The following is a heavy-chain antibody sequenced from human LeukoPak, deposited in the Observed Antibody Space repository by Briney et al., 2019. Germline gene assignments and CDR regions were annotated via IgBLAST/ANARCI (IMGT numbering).Heavy chain of an antibody. V-gene: IGHV3-74*01. CDR3: ARDFGAVSTPNAFDI. J-gene: IGHJ3*02. CDR1: GLALNCYL. Sequence: GGSLRLSCAASGLALNCYLMQGVPQAPGKGGVEVSRIDGDGSNTTYADSVKGRFTISRDNAKNTVYLQMNAVRVEDTAVYFCARDFGAVSTPNAFDIWGQGTMVTVSS. D-gene: IGHD3-16*01. CDR2: IDGDGSNT.